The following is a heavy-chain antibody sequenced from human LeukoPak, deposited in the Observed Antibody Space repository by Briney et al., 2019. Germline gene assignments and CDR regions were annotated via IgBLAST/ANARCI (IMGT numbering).Heavy chain of an antibody. CDR2: IYHSGST. J-gene: IGHJ4*02. D-gene: IGHD2-15*01. Sequence: PSETLSLTCTVSGGSISSGGYYWSWIRQHPGKGLEWIGYIYHSGSTYYNPSLKSRVTISVDTSKNQFSLKLSSVTAADTAVYYCARDSGGGLLFDYWGQGTLVTVSS. CDR1: GGSISSGGYY. V-gene: IGHV4-31*03. CDR3: ARDSGGGLLFDY.